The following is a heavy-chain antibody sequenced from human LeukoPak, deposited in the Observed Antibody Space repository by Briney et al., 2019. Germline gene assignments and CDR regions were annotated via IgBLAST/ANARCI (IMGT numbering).Heavy chain of an antibody. V-gene: IGHV3-48*02. J-gene: IGHJ4*02. CDR3: ASPGSIAVAGTGSGVH. Sequence: GGSLRLSCAASGFTFSSCSMNWVRQAPGKGLEWVSYISSSSSTIYYADSVKGRFTISRDNAKNSLYLQMNSLRDEDTAVYYCASPGSIAVAGTGSGVHWGQGTLVTVSS. CDR1: GFTFSSCS. CDR2: ISSSSSTI. D-gene: IGHD6-19*01.